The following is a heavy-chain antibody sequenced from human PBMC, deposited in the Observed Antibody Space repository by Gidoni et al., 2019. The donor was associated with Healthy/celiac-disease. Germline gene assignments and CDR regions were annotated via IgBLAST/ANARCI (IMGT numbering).Heavy chain of an antibody. J-gene: IGHJ6*02. CDR2: ISYDGSNK. D-gene: IGHD3-16*01. CDR3: AKELWVSDYRRSLYYYYGMDV. CDR1: GFTFRSYG. Sequence: ESGGGVVQPGSSLRLSCAASGFTFRSYGMHWVRQAPGKGLEGVAVISYDGSNKYYADSVKGRFTITRDNSKNTLYLQMNSLRAEDTAVYYCAKELWVSDYRRSLYYYYGMDVWGQGTTVTVSS. V-gene: IGHV3-30*18.